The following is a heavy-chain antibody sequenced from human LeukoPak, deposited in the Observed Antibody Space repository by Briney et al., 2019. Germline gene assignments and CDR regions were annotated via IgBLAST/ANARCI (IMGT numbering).Heavy chain of an antibody. CDR2: IRYDGSNK. Sequence: PGGSLRLSCAASGFTFSSYGMHWVRQAPGKGLEWVAFIRYDGSNKYYADSVKGRFTISRDNSKNTLYLQMNSLRAEDTAVYYCAKDRLLYSSSISDYWGQGTLVTVSS. V-gene: IGHV3-30*02. CDR1: GFTFSSYG. D-gene: IGHD6-6*01. J-gene: IGHJ4*02. CDR3: AKDRLLYSSSISDY.